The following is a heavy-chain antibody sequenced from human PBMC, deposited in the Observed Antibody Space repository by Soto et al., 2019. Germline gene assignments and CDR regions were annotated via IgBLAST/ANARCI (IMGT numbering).Heavy chain of an antibody. V-gene: IGHV4-59*01. D-gene: IGHD2-2*02. J-gene: IGHJ4*02. Sequence: SETMSLTCTVSGGSISDDYWSWIRQPPGKGLEWIGHISHRGSTNYNPSLKSRVTISVDTSKRQFSLKLSTVTAADTAFYYCARGGGYCGSTSCHTYSFDYWGQGPLVTV. CDR1: GGSISDDY. CDR2: ISHRGST. CDR3: ARGGGYCGSTSCHTYSFDY.